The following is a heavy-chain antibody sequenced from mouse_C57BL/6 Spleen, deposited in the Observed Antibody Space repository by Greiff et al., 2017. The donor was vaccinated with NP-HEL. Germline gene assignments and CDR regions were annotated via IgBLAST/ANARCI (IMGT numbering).Heavy chain of an antibody. CDR3: ARRDYDYEAGDY. Sequence: QVQLQQPGAELVKPGASVKLSCKASGYTFTSYWMHWVKQRPGQGLEWIGMIHPNSGSTNYNEKFKSKTTLTVDKSSSTAYMQLSSLTSEDSAVYYCARRDYDYEAGDYWGQGTTLTVSS. D-gene: IGHD2-4*01. CDR1: GYTFTSYW. J-gene: IGHJ2*01. V-gene: IGHV1-64*01. CDR2: IHPNSGST.